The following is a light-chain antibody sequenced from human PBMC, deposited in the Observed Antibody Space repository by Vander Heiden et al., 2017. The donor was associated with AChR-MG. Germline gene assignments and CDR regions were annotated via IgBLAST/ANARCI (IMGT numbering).Light chain of an antibody. CDR2: DVN. V-gene: IGLV2-18*02. Sequence: QSALTQPPSVSGSPGPSVTISCAGAGNDVGDYNRVPCYQQPPGTDPNHIMCDVNSRPSGVPHRFFGSKSGNTAALTIAGLQAEDEADDYSSSYKTGSTFYVFGGGTKLTVL. CDR3: SSYKTGSTFYV. CDR1: GNDVGDYNR. J-gene: IGLJ2*01.